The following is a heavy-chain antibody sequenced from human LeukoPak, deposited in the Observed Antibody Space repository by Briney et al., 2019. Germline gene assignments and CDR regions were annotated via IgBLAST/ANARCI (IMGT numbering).Heavy chain of an antibody. CDR2: ISYNGADK. J-gene: IGHJ4*02. CDR3: AKDFGSNSGSFDY. Sequence: QPGGSLRLSCEGSGFTFRNYGMHWVRQAPGKGLEWVAFISYNGADKYYADSVEGRFTISRDNSKNTLYLQMNSLRPEDTAVSYCAKDFGSNSGSFDYWGQGTLVSVSS. V-gene: IGHV3-30*18. CDR1: GFTFRNYG. D-gene: IGHD3-22*01.